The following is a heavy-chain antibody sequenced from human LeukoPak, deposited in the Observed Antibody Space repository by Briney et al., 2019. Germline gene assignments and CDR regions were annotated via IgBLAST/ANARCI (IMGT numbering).Heavy chain of an antibody. J-gene: IGHJ4*02. CDR3: ARGLEWLLYAPPGY. CDR2: INHSGST. D-gene: IGHD3-3*01. Sequence: SETLSLTCAVYGGSFSGYYWSWIRQPPGKGLEWIGEINHSGSTNYNPSLKSRVTISVDTSKNQFSLKLSSVTAADTAVYYCARGLEWLLYAPPGYWGQGTLVTVSS. V-gene: IGHV4-34*01. CDR1: GGSFSGYY.